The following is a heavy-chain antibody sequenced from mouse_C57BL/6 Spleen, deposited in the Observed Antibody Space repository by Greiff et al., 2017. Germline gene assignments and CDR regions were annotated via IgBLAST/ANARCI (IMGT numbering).Heavy chain of an antibody. Sequence: QVQLQQPGAELVRPGTSVKLSCKASGYTFTSYWMHWVKQRPGQGLEWIGVIDPSDSYTNYNQKFKGKATLTVDTSSSTAYMQLSSLTSEDSAVYYCARDYGSIYNWFFDFWGTVPTVTLSS. CDR2: IDPSDSYT. D-gene: IGHD1-1*01. V-gene: IGHV1-59*01. CDR1: GYTFTSYW. J-gene: IGHJ1*03. CDR3: ARDYGSIYNWFFDF.